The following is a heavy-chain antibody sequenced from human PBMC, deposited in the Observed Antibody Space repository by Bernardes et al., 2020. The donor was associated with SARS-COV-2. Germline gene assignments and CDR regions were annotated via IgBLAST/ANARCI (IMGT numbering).Heavy chain of an antibody. CDR3: ARTGDSFGDYTDFDH. CDR2: ISAYSDNI. D-gene: IGHD4-17*01. Sequence: ASLKDSCRASGYAFNTYTISWVRQAPGQGLEWMGWISAYSDNIKYAQRFQDRLTMTIDASTNTAYMDLKSLTFDDAAVYFCARTGDSFGDYTDFDHWGQGTLVTVSS. J-gene: IGHJ4*02. V-gene: IGHV1-18*04. CDR1: GYAFNTYT.